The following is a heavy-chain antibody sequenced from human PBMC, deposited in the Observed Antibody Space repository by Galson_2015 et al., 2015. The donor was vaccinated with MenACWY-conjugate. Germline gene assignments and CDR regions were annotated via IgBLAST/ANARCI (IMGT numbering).Heavy chain of an antibody. J-gene: IGHJ6*02. CDR2: INHSGST. Sequence: SETLSLTCGVYDGSFSGYYWGWIRQPPGKGLEWIGEINHSGSTNYNPSLKSRVTISVDTSKNQFSLKLSSVTAADTAVYYCARVLSTVAGTRKIYYGMDVWGQGTTVTVSS. CDR3: ARVLSTVAGTRKIYYGMDV. V-gene: IGHV4-34*01. CDR1: DGSFSGYY. D-gene: IGHD6-19*01.